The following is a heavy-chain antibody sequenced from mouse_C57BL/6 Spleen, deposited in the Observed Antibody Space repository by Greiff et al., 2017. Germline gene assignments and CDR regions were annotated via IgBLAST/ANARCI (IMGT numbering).Heavy chain of an antibody. J-gene: IGHJ2*01. CDR2: IDPEDGET. CDR1: GFNINDYY. Sequence: EVQLQQSGAELVKPGASVKLSCTASGFNINDYYMHWVKQRPEQGLEWIGRIDPEDGETNYAPKFQGKATITADTSSNTAYLQLSSLTSEDTAVYYCGRITAVVATGFDYWGQGTTLTVSS. V-gene: IGHV14-2*01. D-gene: IGHD1-1*01. CDR3: GRITAVVATGFDY.